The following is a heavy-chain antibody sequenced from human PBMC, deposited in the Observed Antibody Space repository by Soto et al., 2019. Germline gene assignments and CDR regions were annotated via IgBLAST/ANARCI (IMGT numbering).Heavy chain of an antibody. D-gene: IGHD2-2*02. J-gene: IGHJ6*02. CDR2: IYYSGRT. CDR3: ARTPPDIVVVPAAIQGYGMDV. V-gene: IGHV4-30-4*01. Sequence: LSLTCTVSGGSISSGDYYWSWIRQPPGKGLEWIGYIYYSGRTYYNPSLKSRVTISVDTSKNQFSLKLSSVTAADTAVYYCARTPPDIVVVPAAIQGYGMDVWGQGTTVTVS. CDR1: GGSISSGDYY.